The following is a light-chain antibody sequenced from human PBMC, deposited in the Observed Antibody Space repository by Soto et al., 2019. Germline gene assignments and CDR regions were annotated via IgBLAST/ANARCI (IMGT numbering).Light chain of an antibody. CDR1: QSVSRSY. Sequence: EIVLTQSPGTLSLSPGERATLSCRASQSVSRSYLAWYQQKPGQAPRLLIYGASSRATGLPDRFSGSGSGTDFTLTISNLEPEDSAVYYCQQYDGSPPFTFGPGTKVDIK. CDR2: GAS. V-gene: IGKV3-20*01. CDR3: QQYDGSPPFT. J-gene: IGKJ3*01.